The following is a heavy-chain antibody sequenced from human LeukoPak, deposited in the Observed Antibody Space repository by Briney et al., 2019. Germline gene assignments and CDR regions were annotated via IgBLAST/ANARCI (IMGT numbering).Heavy chain of an antibody. D-gene: IGHD7-27*01. J-gene: IGHJ4*02. CDR2: IYYAGT. CDR3: ASRKLGNDY. Sequence: SETLSLTCTVSGGSVTDYYWSWIRQSPGKGLEWIGHIYYAGTSYNPSLKSRVTISADTSKNQFSLKLISVTAADTAVYYCASRKLGNDYWGQGTLVTVSS. V-gene: IGHV4-59*02. CDR1: GGSVTDYY.